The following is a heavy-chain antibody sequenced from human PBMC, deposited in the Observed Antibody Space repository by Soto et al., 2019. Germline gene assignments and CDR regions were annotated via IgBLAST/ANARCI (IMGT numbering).Heavy chain of an antibody. CDR3: ARERIIAAAGTYYYYGMDV. V-gene: IGHV4-30-4*01. CDR1: GGSISSGDCY. Sequence: SETLSLTCTVSGGSISSGDCYWSWIRQPPGKGLEWIGYIYYSGSTYYNPSLKSRVTISVDTSKNQFSLKLSSVTAADTAVYYCARERIIAAAGTYYYYGMDVWGQGTTVTVSS. J-gene: IGHJ6*02. D-gene: IGHD6-13*01. CDR2: IYYSGST.